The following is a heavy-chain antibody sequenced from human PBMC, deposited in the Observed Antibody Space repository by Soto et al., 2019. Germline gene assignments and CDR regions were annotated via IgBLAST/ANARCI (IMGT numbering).Heavy chain of an antibody. CDR2: IYWDDYK. CDR1: GFSLSTSGVG. D-gene: IGHD4-17*01. V-gene: IGHV2-5*02. J-gene: IGHJ3*02. Sequence: SGPTLVKPTQTLTLTCTFSGFSLSTSGVGVGWIRQPPGKALEWLALIYWDDYKRYSPSLKSRLTITKDTSKHQVVLTMTNVDPVDTATYYCAHSRHGYRDSGVFDIWGQGTMVTVSS. CDR3: AHSRHGYRDSGVFDI.